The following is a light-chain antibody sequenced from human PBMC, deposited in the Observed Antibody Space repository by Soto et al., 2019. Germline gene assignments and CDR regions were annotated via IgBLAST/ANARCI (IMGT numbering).Light chain of an antibody. CDR3: QQTFSPAVT. CDR2: GAS. CDR1: QAILTY. V-gene: IGKV1-39*01. J-gene: IGKJ4*01. Sequence: DSHLTQSPSSLSAAVGDRVTITCRASQAILTYLNWFQQKAGKAPEVLIYGASSLRSGVPSRFTGSGSATDFTLTITSLQPEDAGTYFCQQTFSPAVTFGGGTKVDIK.